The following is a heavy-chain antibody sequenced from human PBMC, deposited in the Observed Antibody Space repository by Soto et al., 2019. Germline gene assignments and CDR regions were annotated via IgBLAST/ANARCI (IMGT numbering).Heavy chain of an antibody. J-gene: IGHJ6*02. CDR1: GYTFTSYG. V-gene: IGHV1-18*04. CDR2: ISAYNGNT. Sequence: GASVKVSCKASGYTFTSYGISWVRQAPGQGLEWMGWISAYNGNTNYAQKLQGRVTMTTDTSTSTAYMELRSLRSDDTAVYYCARASYCGGDCLTYYYYGMDVWGQGTTVTVSS. CDR3: ARASYCGGDCLTYYYYGMDV. D-gene: IGHD2-21*02.